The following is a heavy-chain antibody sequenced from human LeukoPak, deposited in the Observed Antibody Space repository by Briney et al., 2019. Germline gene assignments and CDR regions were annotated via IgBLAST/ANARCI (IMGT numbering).Heavy chain of an antibody. CDR1: GFTFDDYG. Sequence: GGSLRLSCAASGFTFDDYGMSWVRQAPGKGLEWLANIKHDGSDKYYVDSVKGRFTISRDNAKNSLYLQMNSLRAEDTPVYYWARRERHDHGPFDLWGQGTMVTVSS. V-gene: IGHV3-7*01. D-gene: IGHD1-1*01. J-gene: IGHJ3*01. CDR2: IKHDGSDK. CDR3: ARRERHDHGPFDL.